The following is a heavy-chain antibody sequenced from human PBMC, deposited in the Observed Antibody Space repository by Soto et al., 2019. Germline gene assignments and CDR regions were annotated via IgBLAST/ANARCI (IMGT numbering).Heavy chain of an antibody. CDR2: INPKSGGT. CDR1: GYSFTDYH. V-gene: IGHV1-2*04. J-gene: IGHJ6*02. D-gene: IGHD2-8*01. CDR3: ARGDSTDCSNGVCSFFYNHDMDV. Sequence: ASVKVSCKASGYSFTDYHIHWVRQAPGQGLELLGRINPKSGGTSTAQKFQGWVAMTTDTSISTASMELTRLTSDDTAIYYCARGDSTDCSNGVCSFFYNHDMDVWGQGTTVTVS.